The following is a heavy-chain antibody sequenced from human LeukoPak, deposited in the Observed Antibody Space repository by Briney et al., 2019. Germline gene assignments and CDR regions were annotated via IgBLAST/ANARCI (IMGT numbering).Heavy chain of an antibody. Sequence: SETLSLTCTVSGGSISSYHWSWIRQPPGKGLEWIGYIYYSGSTNYNPSLKSRVTISVDTSKNQFSLKLSSVTAADTAVYYCARASLYYDFWSGYYPINWFDPWGQGTLVTVSS. J-gene: IGHJ5*02. CDR3: ARASLYYDFWSGYYPINWFDP. CDR2: IYYSGST. CDR1: GGSISSYH. D-gene: IGHD3-3*01. V-gene: IGHV4-59*12.